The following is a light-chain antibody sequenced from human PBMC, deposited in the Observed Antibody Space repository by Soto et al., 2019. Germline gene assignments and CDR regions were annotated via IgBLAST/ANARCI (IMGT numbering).Light chain of an antibody. CDR2: ELS. CDR3: NSYTSKSTGV. Sequence: QSVLTQPASVSGSPGQSITISCTGTSSDVGGYNYVSWYQQHPGKAPKLIIYELSNRPSGVSNRFSGSKSGNTASLTISGLQAEDEADYYCNSYTSKSTGVFGTGTTVTVL. V-gene: IGLV2-14*01. CDR1: SSDVGGYNY. J-gene: IGLJ1*01.